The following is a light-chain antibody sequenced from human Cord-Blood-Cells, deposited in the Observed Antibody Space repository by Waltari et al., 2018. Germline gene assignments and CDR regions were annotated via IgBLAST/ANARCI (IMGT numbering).Light chain of an antibody. J-gene: IGLJ3*02. CDR1: SGSIASNY. CDR3: QSYDSSNWV. Sequence: NFMLTQPHSVSESPGKTVTISCTRSSGSIASNYVQWYQQRPGSAPTPVIYEENQRSSGVPDRFSGSIDSSSNSASLTISGLKTEDEADYYCQSYDSSNWVFGGGTKLTVL. V-gene: IGLV6-57*03. CDR2: EEN.